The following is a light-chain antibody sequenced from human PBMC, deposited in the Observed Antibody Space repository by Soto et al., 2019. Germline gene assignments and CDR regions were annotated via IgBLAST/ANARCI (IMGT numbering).Light chain of an antibody. Sequence: EVVLTQSPGTLSLSPGERATLSCRASQRFSSSNLAWYQHKPGQPPKLIVYSASRRATGIPDRFSGSGSGTDFTLTISRLEPEDFALYYCQRYGVSPPVTFGGGTKVDIK. CDR2: SAS. CDR3: QRYGVSPPVT. J-gene: IGKJ4*01. V-gene: IGKV3-20*01. CDR1: QRFSSSN.